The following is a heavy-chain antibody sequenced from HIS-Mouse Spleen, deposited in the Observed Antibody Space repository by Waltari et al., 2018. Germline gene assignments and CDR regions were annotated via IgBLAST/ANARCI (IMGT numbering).Heavy chain of an antibody. Sequence: QLQLQESGPGLVKPSETLSLTCTVSGGSIPSSSYSRGWIHQPPGEGLDWIGSIYYSGSTYYNPSLKSRVTISVDTSKNQFSLKLSSVTAADTAVYYCAREIPYSSSWYDWYFDLWGRGTLVTVSS. CDR1: GGSIPSSSYS. CDR3: AREIPYSSSWYDWYFDL. CDR2: IYYSGST. V-gene: IGHV4-39*07. D-gene: IGHD6-13*01. J-gene: IGHJ2*01.